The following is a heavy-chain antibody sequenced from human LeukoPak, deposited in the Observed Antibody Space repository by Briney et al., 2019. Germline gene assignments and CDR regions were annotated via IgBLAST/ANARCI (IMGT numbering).Heavy chain of an antibody. CDR2: INPNSGGT. CDR3: ARHCSGGSCYRNFDY. D-gene: IGHD2-15*01. J-gene: IGHJ4*02. CDR1: GYTFTGYY. V-gene: IGHV1-2*02. Sequence: ASVKVSCKASGYTFTGYYMHWVRQAPGQGLEWMGWINPNSGGTNYAQKFQGRVTMTRNTSISTAYMELSSLRSEDTAVYYCARHCSGGSCYRNFDYWGQGTLVTVSS.